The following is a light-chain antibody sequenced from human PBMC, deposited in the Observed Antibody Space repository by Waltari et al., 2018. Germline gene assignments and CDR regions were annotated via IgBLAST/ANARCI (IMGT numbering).Light chain of an antibody. Sequence: KFMLTQPHSVSESPGRTVTISCTGSSGSIASNYGQWYRLRPGSAPTTVIYEDNQRPSGIPDRFSGSIDSSSNSASLTISGLETEDEADYYCQSHYGSDVVFGGGTKLTVL. CDR2: EDN. V-gene: IGLV6-57*02. J-gene: IGLJ3*02. CDR3: QSHYGSDVV. CDR1: SGSIASNY.